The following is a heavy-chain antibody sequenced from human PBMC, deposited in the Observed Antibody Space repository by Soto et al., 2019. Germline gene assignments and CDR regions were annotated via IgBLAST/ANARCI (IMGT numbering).Heavy chain of an antibody. CDR3: ARSRHFEADGPRAAVGFDY. V-gene: IGHV4-59*08. D-gene: IGHD6-13*01. J-gene: IGHJ4*02. CDR1: GGSISSYY. CDR2: IYYSGST. Sequence: SETLSLTCTVSGGSISSYYWSWIRQPPGKGLEWIGYIYYSGSTNYNPSLKSRVTISVDTSKNQFSLKLSSVTAADTAVYYCARSRHFEADGPRAAVGFDYWGQGTLVTVSS.